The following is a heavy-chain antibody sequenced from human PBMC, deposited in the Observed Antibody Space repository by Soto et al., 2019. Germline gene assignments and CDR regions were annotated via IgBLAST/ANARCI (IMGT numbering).Heavy chain of an antibody. Sequence: SETLSLTCTVSGGSISSYYCIWIRQPSGKGLEWIGRIYTSGSTNYNPSLKSRVTMSVDTSKNQFSLKLSSVTAADTAVYYCASGGAGYRPFDIWGQGTMVTVSS. J-gene: IGHJ3*02. CDR1: GGSISSYY. CDR2: IYTSGST. V-gene: IGHV4-4*07. D-gene: IGHD5-18*01. CDR3: ASGGAGYRPFDI.